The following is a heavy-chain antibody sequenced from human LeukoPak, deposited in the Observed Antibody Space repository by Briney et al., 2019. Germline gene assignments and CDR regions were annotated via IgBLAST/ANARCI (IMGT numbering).Heavy chain of an antibody. Sequence: PGGSLRLSCAASGFTFSKHAMHWVRQAPGKGLEWVAVISYDGSNKYYADSVKGRFTISRDNSKNTLYLQMNSLRAEDTAVYYCARVNTAMALFDYWGQGTLVTVSS. CDR2: ISYDGSNK. CDR1: GFTFSKHA. D-gene: IGHD5-18*01. V-gene: IGHV3-30*04. J-gene: IGHJ4*02. CDR3: ARVNTAMALFDY.